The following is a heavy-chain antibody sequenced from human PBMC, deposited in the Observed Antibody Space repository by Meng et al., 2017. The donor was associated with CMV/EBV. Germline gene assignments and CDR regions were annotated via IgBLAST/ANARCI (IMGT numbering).Heavy chain of an antibody. J-gene: IGHJ4*02. CDR3: AKDLAVGATHYFDY. D-gene: IGHD1-26*01. CDR1: GFTFSGYG. CDR2: IWYDGSNK. V-gene: IGHV3-33*06. Sequence: GSGFTFSGYGMHWVRQAPGKGLEWVAVIWYDGSNKYYADSVKGRFTISRDNSKNTLYLQMNSLRAEDTAIYYCAKDLAVGATHYFDYWGQGTLVTVSS.